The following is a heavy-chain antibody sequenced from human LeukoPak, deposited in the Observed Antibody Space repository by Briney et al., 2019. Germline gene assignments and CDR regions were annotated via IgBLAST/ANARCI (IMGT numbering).Heavy chain of an antibody. CDR2: IYYSGSN. D-gene: IGHD3-3*01. Sequence: SETLSLTCTVSGGSISSSSYYWGWIRQPPGKGLEWIGSIYYSGSNYYNPSLKSRATISVNTSKTQFSLMLSSVTAEDTAVYCCARQRGILEWLSWGQGTLVTVSS. V-gene: IGHV4-39*01. CDR3: ARQRGILEWLS. J-gene: IGHJ4*02. CDR1: GGSISSSSYY.